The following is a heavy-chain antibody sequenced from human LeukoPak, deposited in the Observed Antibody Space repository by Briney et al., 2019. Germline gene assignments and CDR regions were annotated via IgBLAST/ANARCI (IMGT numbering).Heavy chain of an antibody. CDR3: AREGSAPSGWCYFDY. Sequence: GESLRLSCAASGFTFSTYEMNWVRQAPGKGLEWISHIGTSGNTNYADSVKGRFTISRDNAKNSLYLQMNSLRAEDTAVYYCAREGSAPSGWCYFDYWGQGTLVTVSS. CDR1: GFTFSTYE. J-gene: IGHJ4*02. V-gene: IGHV3-48*03. CDR2: IGTSGNT. D-gene: IGHD6-19*01.